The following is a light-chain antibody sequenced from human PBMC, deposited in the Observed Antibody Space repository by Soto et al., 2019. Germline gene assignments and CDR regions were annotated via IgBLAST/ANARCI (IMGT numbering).Light chain of an antibody. V-gene: IGKV3-11*01. J-gene: IGKJ3*01. Sequence: EIVLTQSPATLSLSPGERATLSCRASQSVGTYLAWYQQKPGQAPRLLIYDASNRATGIPARFSGSGSGTDFTLTISSLEPEDFAVYYCQLRSNWLFSFGPGTTVDFK. CDR2: DAS. CDR1: QSVGTY. CDR3: QLRSNWLFS.